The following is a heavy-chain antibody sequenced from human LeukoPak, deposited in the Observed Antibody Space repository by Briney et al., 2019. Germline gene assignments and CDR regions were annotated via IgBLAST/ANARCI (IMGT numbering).Heavy chain of an antibody. J-gene: IGHJ4*02. Sequence: GGSLRLSCAASGFTFSSYAMSWVRQAPGKGLEWVSAISGSGCSTYYADSVKGRFTISRDNYKNTLYLQMNSLRAEDKAVYYCAKAFGGSWSPFDSWGQGTLVTVSS. CDR2: ISGSGCST. CDR1: GFTFSSYA. CDR3: AKAFGGSWSPFDS. V-gene: IGHV3-23*01. D-gene: IGHD6-13*01.